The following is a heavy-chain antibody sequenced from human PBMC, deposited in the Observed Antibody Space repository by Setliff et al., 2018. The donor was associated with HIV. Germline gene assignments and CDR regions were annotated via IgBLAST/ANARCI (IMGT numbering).Heavy chain of an antibody. CDR3: ARDGVYDSSGYYPL. V-gene: IGHV4-59*01. Sequence: KPSETLSLTCTVSGGSISSYYRSWIRQPPGKGLEWIGYIYYSGSTNYNPSLKSRVTISVDTSKNQFSLKLSSVTAADTAVYYCARDGVYDSSGYYPLWGQGTLVTVSS. D-gene: IGHD3-22*01. CDR1: GGSISSYY. J-gene: IGHJ4*02. CDR2: IYYSGST.